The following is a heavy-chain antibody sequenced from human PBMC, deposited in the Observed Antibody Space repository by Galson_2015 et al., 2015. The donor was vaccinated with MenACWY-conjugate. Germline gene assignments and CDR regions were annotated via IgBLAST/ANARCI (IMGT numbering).Heavy chain of an antibody. V-gene: IGHV4-38-2*01. CDR3: ARALLYCSSATCYPYYFDS. D-gene: IGHD2-2*01. Sequence: ETLSLTCAVSGYSISNAYYWGWVRQPPGKGLEWIGTIYHSGTTYYNPSLKSRVTISVDTSQHQLSLKLTSVTAADTALYFCARALLYCSSATCYPYYFDSWGQGTLVTVSS. CDR2: IYHSGTT. CDR1: GYSISNAYY. J-gene: IGHJ4*02.